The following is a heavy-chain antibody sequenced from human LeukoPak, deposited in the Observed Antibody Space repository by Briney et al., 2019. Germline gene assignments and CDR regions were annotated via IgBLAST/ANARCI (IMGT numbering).Heavy chain of an antibody. CDR1: GYTLTELS. CDR3: ATWRLRLGELSIVRAIMDV. J-gene: IGHJ6*02. CDR2: FDPEDGET. D-gene: IGHD3-16*02. Sequence: GASVKVSCKVSGYTLTELSMHWVRQAPGKGLEWMGGFDPEDGETIYAQKFQDRVTMTEDTSTDTAYMELSSLRSEDTAVYYCATWRLRLGELSIVRAIMDVWGQGTTVTVSS. V-gene: IGHV1-24*01.